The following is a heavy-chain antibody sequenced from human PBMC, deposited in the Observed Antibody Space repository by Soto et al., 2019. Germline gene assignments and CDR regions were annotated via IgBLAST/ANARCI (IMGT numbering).Heavy chain of an antibody. D-gene: IGHD2-2*01. CDR2: ISSSSSYI. J-gene: IGHJ4*02. V-gene: IGHV3-21*01. CDR3: ARDRRGTTAAYDY. CDR1: GFTFSSYS. Sequence: PGGSLRLSCAASGFTFSSYSMNWVRQAPGKGLEWVSSISSSSSYIYYADSVKGRFTISRDNAKNSLYLQMNSLRAEDTAVYYCARDRRGTTAAYDYWGQGTLVTVSS.